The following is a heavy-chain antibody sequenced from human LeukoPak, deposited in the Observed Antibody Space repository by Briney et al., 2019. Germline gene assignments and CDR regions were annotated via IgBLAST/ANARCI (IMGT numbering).Heavy chain of an antibody. D-gene: IGHD6-13*01. CDR3: VKVLAAANLFFIWGGELEENFDY. J-gene: IGHJ4*02. V-gene: IGHV3-64D*06. CDR1: GFTFSSYA. Sequence: TGGSLRLSCSASGFTFSSYAMHWVRQAPGKGLEYVSAISSNGGSTYYADSVKGRFTISRDNSKNTLYLQMSSLRAEDTAVYYCVKVLAAANLFFIWGGELEENFDYWGQGTLVTVSS. CDR2: ISSNGGST.